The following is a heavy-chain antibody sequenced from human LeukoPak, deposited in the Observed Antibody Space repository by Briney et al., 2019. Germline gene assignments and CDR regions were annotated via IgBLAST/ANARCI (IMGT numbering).Heavy chain of an antibody. Sequence: SETLSLTCTVSGGSISSGSYYWCWIRQPAGKGLEWIVRIYTSGSTNYNPSLKSRVTISVDTSKNQFSLKLSSVTAADTAVYYCARESYDSSGYYPNWFDPWGQGTLVTVSS. CDR2: IYTSGST. V-gene: IGHV4-61*02. CDR3: ARESYDSSGYYPNWFDP. D-gene: IGHD3-22*01. J-gene: IGHJ5*02. CDR1: GGSISSGSYY.